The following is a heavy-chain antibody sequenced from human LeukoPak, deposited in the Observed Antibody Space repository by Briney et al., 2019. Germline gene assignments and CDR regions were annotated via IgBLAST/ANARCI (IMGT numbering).Heavy chain of an antibody. CDR2: IIPILGIA. CDR3: ARQYSSSWYYFDY. V-gene: IGHV1-69*04. D-gene: IGHD6-13*01. Sequence: ASVKVSCKASGGTFSSYAISWVRQAPGQGLEWMGRIIPILGIANYAQKFQGRVTITADKSTSTAYMELSSLRSEDTAVCYCARQYSSSWYYFDYWGQGTLVTVSS. J-gene: IGHJ4*02. CDR1: GGTFSSYA.